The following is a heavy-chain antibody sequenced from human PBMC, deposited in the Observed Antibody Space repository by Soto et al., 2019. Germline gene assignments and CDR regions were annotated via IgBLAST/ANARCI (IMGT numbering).Heavy chain of an antibody. V-gene: IGHV4-34*01. J-gene: IGHJ5*02. CDR2: INHSGST. CDR3: AREHSSGWYWFDP. Sequence: SETLSLTCAVYGGSFSGYYWSWIRQPPGKGLEWIGDINHSGSTNYNPSLKSRVTISVDTSKNQFSLKLSSVTAADTAVYYCAREHSSGWYWFDPWGQGTLVTVSS. CDR1: GGSFSGYY. D-gene: IGHD6-19*01.